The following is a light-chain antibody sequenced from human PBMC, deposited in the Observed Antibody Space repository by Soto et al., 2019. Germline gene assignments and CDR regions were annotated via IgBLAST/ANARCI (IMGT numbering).Light chain of an antibody. J-gene: IGKJ1*01. V-gene: IGKV3-20*01. CDR1: QSVSSSY. CDR3: QQYGSSPWA. CDR2: GAS. Sequence: FVLRQSPGTLSLSPGEKATLSCRASQSVSSSYLAWYQQKPGQAPRLLIYGASSRATGIPDRFSGSGSGTDFTLTISRLESEDFAVYYCQQYGSSPWAFGQGTKVDIK.